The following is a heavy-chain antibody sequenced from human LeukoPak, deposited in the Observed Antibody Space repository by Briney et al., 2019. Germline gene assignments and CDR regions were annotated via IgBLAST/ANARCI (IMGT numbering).Heavy chain of an antibody. D-gene: IGHD2-15*01. CDR2: IYYSGST. J-gene: IGHJ4*02. CDR1: GGSFSGYY. CDR3: ASVVVVAAKDADFDY. Sequence: SETLSLTCAVYGGSFSGYYWGWIRQPPGKGLEWIGSIYYSGSTYYNPSLKSRVTISVDTSKNQFSLKLSSVTAADTAVYYCASVVVVAAKDADFDYWGQGTLVTVSS. V-gene: IGHV4-39*01.